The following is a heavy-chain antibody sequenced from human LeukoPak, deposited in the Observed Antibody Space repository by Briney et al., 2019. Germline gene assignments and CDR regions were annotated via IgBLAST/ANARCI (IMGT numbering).Heavy chain of an antibody. CDR3: AKCHSGNYYYGMDV. V-gene: IGHV3-23*01. Sequence: GGSLRLSCAASGFTFSSYAMSWVRQAPGKGLEWVSVISGSGGSTYYADSVKGRFTISRDNPKNTLYLQMNSLRAEDTAVYYCAKCHSGNYYYGMDVWGQGTTVTVSS. CDR1: GFTFSSYA. D-gene: IGHD1-26*01. CDR2: ISGSGGST. J-gene: IGHJ6*02.